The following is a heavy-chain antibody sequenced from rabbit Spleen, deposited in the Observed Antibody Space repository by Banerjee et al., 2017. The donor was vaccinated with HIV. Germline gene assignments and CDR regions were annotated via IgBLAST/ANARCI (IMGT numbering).Heavy chain of an antibody. Sequence: QSLEESGGGLVKPGGTLTLTCTASGFSFSTDYYMCWVRQAPGKGLEWVVCIDAGSSGFTYFASWAKGRFTISKTSSTTVTLQMTSLTAADTATYFCARDTASSFSSYGMDLWGQGTLVTVS. CDR2: IDAGSSGFT. CDR1: GFSFSTDYY. D-gene: IGHD8-1*01. V-gene: IGHV1S40*01. CDR3: ARDTASSFSSYGMDL. J-gene: IGHJ6*01.